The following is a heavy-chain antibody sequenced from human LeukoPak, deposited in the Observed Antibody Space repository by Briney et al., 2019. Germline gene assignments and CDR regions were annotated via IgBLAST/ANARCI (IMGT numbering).Heavy chain of an antibody. CDR2: IWYDGKKK. CDR3: AKANGYNNGRFDF. Sequence: GGSLRLSCAASGFTFSSYGMHWVRQAPGKGLEWVAAIWYDGKKKYYADSVKGRFTISRDNSKNTLYPQMDSLGAEDTALYYCAKANGYNNGRFDFWGQGILITVSS. D-gene: IGHD5-18*01. CDR1: GFTFSSYG. J-gene: IGHJ4*02. V-gene: IGHV3-33*06.